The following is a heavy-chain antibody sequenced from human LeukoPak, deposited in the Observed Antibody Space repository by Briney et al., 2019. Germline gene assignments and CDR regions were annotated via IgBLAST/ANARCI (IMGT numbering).Heavy chain of an antibody. Sequence: GGSLRLSCAASGFTFSSYSMNWVRQAPGKGLEWVSSISSSSSYIYYADSVKGRFTISRDNAKNSLYLQMNSLRAEDTAVYYCAREIAPGLHQYYYYGMGVWGQGTTVTVSS. D-gene: IGHD2-15*01. J-gene: IGHJ6*02. CDR2: ISSSSSYI. V-gene: IGHV3-21*01. CDR3: AREIAPGLHQYYYYGMGV. CDR1: GFTFSSYS.